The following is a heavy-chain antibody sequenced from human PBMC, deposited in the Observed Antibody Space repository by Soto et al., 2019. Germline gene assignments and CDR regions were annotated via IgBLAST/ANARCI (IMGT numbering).Heavy chain of an antibody. V-gene: IGHV3-9*01. D-gene: IGHD4-17*01. CDR1: GFTFDDYA. Sequence: PGGSLRLSCAASGFTFDDYAMHWVRQAPGKGLEWVSGISWNSGSIGYADSVKGRFTISRDNAKNSLYLQMNSLRAEDTALYYCAKGYGDYYYYMDVWGKGTTVTVSS. CDR3: AKGYGDYYYYMDV. CDR2: ISWNSGSI. J-gene: IGHJ6*03.